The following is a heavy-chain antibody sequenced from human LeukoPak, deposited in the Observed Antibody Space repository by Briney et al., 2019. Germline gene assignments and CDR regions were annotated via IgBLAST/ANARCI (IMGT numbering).Heavy chain of an antibody. CDR1: GGTFSNYA. CDR3: ARGSGYSGYDLSTFDY. J-gene: IGHJ4*02. CDR2: IIPIFRTS. D-gene: IGHD5-12*01. Sequence: ASVKVSCKASGGTFSNYAVNWVRQAPGQGLEWMGGIIPIFRTSNYAQKFQGRVTITADESTNTAYMELSSLRSEDTAVYYCARGSGYSGYDLSTFDYWGQGTLVTVSS. V-gene: IGHV1-69*13.